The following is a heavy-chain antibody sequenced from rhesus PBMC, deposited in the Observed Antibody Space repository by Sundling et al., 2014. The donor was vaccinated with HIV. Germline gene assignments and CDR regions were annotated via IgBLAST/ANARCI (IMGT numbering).Heavy chain of an antibody. J-gene: IGHJ4*01. CDR3: ATWWNYFDY. CDR2: VNPKTGAT. Sequence: QVHLVQSGPEVKKPGSSVKVSCKASGYTFTDYYIQWMRQAPGQGLEWMGRVNPKTGATNYAQKFQGRVTMTRDTSTTTVYMELSSLRSEDTAVYYCATWWNYFDYWGQGVLVTVSS. D-gene: IGHD2-39*02. V-gene: IGHV1-138*01. CDR1: GYTFTDYY.